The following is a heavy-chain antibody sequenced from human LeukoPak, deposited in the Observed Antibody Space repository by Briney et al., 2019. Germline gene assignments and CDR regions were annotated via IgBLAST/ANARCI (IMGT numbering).Heavy chain of an antibody. D-gene: IGHD3-10*01. J-gene: IGHJ5*02. Sequence: PSETLSLTCAVYGGSFSGYYWSWIRQPPGKGLEWIGEINHSGSTNYNPSLKSRVTISVDTSKNQLSLKLSSVTAADTAVYYCARRGGWYDPWGQGTLVTVSS. CDR2: INHSGST. CDR3: ARRGGWYDP. V-gene: IGHV4-34*01. CDR1: GGSFSGYY.